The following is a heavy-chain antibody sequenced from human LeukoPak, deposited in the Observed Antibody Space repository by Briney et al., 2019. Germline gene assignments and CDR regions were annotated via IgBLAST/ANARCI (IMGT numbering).Heavy chain of an antibody. J-gene: IGHJ4*02. V-gene: IGHV1-69*13. CDR3: ARDRSLQGDYQDFDY. D-gene: IGHD4-17*01. CDR2: IIPIFGTA. CDR1: GGTFSSYA. Sequence: GASVKVSCKASGGTFSSYAISWVRQAPGQGLEWMGGIIPIFGTANYAQKFQGRVTITADESTSTAYMELSSLRSEDTAVYYCARDRSLQGDYQDFDYWGQGTLVTVSS.